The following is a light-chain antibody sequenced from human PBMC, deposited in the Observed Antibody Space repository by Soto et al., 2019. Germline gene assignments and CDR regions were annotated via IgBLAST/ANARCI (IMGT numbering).Light chain of an antibody. Sequence: IQMTQSPSTLSASVGDRVTITCRASQSISSWLAWYQQKPGKAPKLLIYKASSLESGVPSRFSGCGSGTAFTLTISSLQRDDVATYYCQQYNRLYTFGQGNKLEMK. CDR1: QSISSW. J-gene: IGKJ2*01. CDR2: KAS. V-gene: IGKV1-5*03. CDR3: QQYNRLYT.